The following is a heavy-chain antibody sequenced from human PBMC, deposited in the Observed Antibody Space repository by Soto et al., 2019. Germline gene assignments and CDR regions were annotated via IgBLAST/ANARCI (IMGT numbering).Heavy chain of an antibody. CDR3: MRDIRSVSAFMLNRSSDL. V-gene: IGHV4-59*08. D-gene: IGHD6-25*01. Sequence: RIRQPTGKGLEWIGDIYYSGSTNYNPSLKSRVTISVDTSKNQFSLKLSSVTAVFIPAAYGMRDIRSVSAFMLNRSSDL. CDR2: IYYSGST. J-gene: IGHJ2*01.